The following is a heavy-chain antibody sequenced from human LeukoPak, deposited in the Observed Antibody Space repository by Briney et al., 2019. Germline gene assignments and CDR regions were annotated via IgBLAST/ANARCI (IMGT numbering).Heavy chain of an antibody. CDR2: IIPIFSTA. J-gene: IGHJ4*02. Sequence: EASVKVSCKASGGTFSSYAISWVRQAPGQGLEWMARIIPIFSTANYAHNVQGRVTISTDNSTSTVYMELNSLRSEDTAVYYCAIGYCSRTSCPGDDYWRQGTLVTVSS. D-gene: IGHD2-2*01. CDR3: AIGYCSRTSCPGDDY. V-gene: IGHV1-69*05. CDR1: GGTFSSYA.